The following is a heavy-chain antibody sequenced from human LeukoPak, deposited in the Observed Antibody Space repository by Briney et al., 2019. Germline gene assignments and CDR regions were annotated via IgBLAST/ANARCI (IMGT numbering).Heavy chain of an antibody. V-gene: IGHV4-59*01. D-gene: IGHD6-6*01. CDR2: IYYSGSN. Sequence: SETLSLTCTVSGGSISSYYWSWIRQPPGKGLEWIGYIYYSGSNNYNPSLKSRVTISVDTSKNQFSLKLSSVTAADTAVYYCARAGSSFGWGWFDPWGQRTLVTVSS. J-gene: IGHJ5*02. CDR3: ARAGSSFGWGWFDP. CDR1: GGSISSYY.